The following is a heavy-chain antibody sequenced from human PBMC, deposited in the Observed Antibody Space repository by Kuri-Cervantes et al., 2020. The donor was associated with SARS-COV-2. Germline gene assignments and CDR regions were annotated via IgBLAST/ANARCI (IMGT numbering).Heavy chain of an antibody. V-gene: IGHV3-21*01. CDR1: GFTFSIYS. J-gene: IGHJ4*01. CDR3: ARNRGSGWSFFDY. Sequence: GGSLRLSCAASGFTFSIYSMNWVRQAPGKGLEWVSSISSSSSYIYYADSVKGRFTISRDNAKNSLYLQMNSLRAEDTAVYYCARNRGSGWSFFDYWGKGTPVTVSS. D-gene: IGHD6-19*01. CDR2: ISSSSSYI.